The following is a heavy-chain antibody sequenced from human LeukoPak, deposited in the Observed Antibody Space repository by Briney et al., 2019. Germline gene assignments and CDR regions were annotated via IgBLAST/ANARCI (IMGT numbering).Heavy chain of an antibody. Sequence: GRSLRLSCAASGFTFDGYAMHWVRQAPGKGLEWVSGIRWNSGSIGYADSVKGRFTISRDNAKNSLYLQMNSLRAEDTALYYCAKSAVSGDYPYYYYYGMDVWGQGTTVTVSS. CDR3: AKSAVSGDYPYYYYYGMDV. V-gene: IGHV3-9*01. J-gene: IGHJ6*02. D-gene: IGHD4-17*01. CDR1: GFTFDGYA. CDR2: IRWNSGSI.